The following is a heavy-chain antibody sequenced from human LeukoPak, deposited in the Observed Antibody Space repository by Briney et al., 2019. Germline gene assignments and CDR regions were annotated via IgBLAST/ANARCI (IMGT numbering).Heavy chain of an antibody. CDR1: GYTFTGYY. CDR2: INPNSGGT. CDR3: ARGSLLNWNYAPTTFEI. D-gene: IGHD1-7*01. V-gene: IGHV1-2*02. Sequence: ASVKVSCKASGYTFTGYYMHWVRQAPGQGLEWMGWINPNSGGTNYAQKFQGRVTMTRDTSISTAYMELSRLRSDDTAVYYCARGSLLNWNYAPTTFEIWGQGTMVTVSS. J-gene: IGHJ3*02.